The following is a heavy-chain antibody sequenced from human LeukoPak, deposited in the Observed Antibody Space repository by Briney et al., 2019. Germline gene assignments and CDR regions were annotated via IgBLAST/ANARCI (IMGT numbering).Heavy chain of an antibody. D-gene: IGHD4-17*01. CDR1: GFTFSRYA. J-gene: IGHJ5*02. Sequence: PGGSLGLSCAASGFTFSRYAMTWVRQAPGKGLDWVSGISATGGSTYYADSVRGRFTISRDNSKNTLYLQMNSLRAEDTAIYYCAKISTTVTSGWFDPWGQGTLVTVSS. CDR2: ISATGGST. CDR3: AKISTTVTSGWFDP. V-gene: IGHV3-23*01.